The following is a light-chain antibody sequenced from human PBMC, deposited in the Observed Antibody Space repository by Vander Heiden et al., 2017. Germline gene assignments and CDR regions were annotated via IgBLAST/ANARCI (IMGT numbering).Light chain of an antibody. V-gene: IGLV1-47*01. CDR2: RNN. Sequence: QSVLTQRPSTSGAHGQRVPISCSACSSNIVSNNVYCYQQLPGTPPTLLIYRNNHRPSGVPDRFSGSKSGTSASLAISGLRSEDEADYYCAAWDDSLSANYVFGTGTKVTVL. CDR1: SSNIVSNN. CDR3: AAWDDSLSANYV. J-gene: IGLJ1*01.